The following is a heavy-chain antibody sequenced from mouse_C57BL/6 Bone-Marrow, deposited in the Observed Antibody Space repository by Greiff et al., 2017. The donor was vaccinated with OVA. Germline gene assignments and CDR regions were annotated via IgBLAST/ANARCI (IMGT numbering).Heavy chain of an antibody. CDR3: AKARTWYDPSFAY. CDR2: IWSGGST. CDR1: GFSLTSYG. Sequence: VQLQQSGPGLVQPSQSLSITCTVSGFSLTSYGVHWVRQPPGKGLEWLGVIWSGGSTDYNAAFISRLSISKDNSKSQIFFKMNSLQADDTAIYYCAKARTWYDPSFAYWGQGTLVTVSA. V-gene: IGHV2-4*01. D-gene: IGHD2-14*01. J-gene: IGHJ3*01.